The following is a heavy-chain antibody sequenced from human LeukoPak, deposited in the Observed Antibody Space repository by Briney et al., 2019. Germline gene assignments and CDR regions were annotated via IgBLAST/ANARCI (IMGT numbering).Heavy chain of an antibody. Sequence: PSETLSLTCTVSGGSISSGSYYWSWIRQPAGKGLEWIGRIYTSGSTNYNPSLKSRVTISVDTSKNQFSLKLSSVTAADTAVYYCARVGSGYYPVEDWGQATLVTVSS. J-gene: IGHJ4*02. V-gene: IGHV4-61*02. D-gene: IGHD3-22*01. CDR3: ARVGSGYYPVED. CDR1: GGSISSGSYY. CDR2: IYTSGST.